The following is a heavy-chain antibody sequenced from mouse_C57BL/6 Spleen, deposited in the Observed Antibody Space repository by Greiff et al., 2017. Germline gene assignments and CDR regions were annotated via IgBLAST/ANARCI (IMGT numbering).Heavy chain of an antibody. V-gene: IGHV1-64*01. CDR3: ARSAKSSFAY. J-gene: IGHJ3*01. CDR2: IHPNSGST. Sequence: QVQLQQPGAELVKPGASVKLSCKASGYNFTSYWMHWVKQRPGQGLEWIGMIHPNSGSTNYNEKFKSKATMTVDKSSSTAYMQLSSLTSEDSAVYYCARSAKSSFAYWGQGTLVTVSA. CDR1: GYNFTSYW.